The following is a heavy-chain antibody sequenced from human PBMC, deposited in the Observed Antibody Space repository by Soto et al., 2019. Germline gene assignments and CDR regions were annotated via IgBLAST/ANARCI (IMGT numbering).Heavy chain of an antibody. J-gene: IGHJ6*02. CDR3: ARDKRYYDFWSGYYYGMDV. Sequence: LRLSCAASGFTFSSYGMHWVRQAPGKGLEWVAVIWYDGSNKYYADSVKGRFTISRDNSKNTLYLQMNSLRAEDTAVYYCARDKRYYDFWSGYYYGMDVWGQGTTVTVSS. V-gene: IGHV3-33*01. CDR1: GFTFSSYG. CDR2: IWYDGSNK. D-gene: IGHD3-3*01.